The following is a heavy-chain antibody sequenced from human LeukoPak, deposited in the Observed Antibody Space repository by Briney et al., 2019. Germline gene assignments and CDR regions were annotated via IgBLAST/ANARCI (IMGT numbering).Heavy chain of an antibody. D-gene: IGHD2-2*01. CDR3: ARRHCSSTSCYMDV. CDR1: GGSISSGDYY. CDR2: IYYSGST. J-gene: IGHJ6*04. Sequence: SQTLSLTCTDSGGSISSGDYYWSWIRQPPGTGLEWIGYIYYSGSTYYNPSLKSRVTISVDTSKNQFSLKLSSVTAADTAVYYCARRHCSSTSCYMDVWGKGTTVTVSS. V-gene: IGHV4-30-4*08.